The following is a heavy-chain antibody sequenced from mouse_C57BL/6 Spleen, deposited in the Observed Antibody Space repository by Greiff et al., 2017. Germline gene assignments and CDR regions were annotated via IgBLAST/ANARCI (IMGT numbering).Heavy chain of an antibody. CDR3: ARRGKWNFDV. D-gene: IGHD2-1*01. CDR2: IDPSDSYT. CDR1: GYTFTSYW. J-gene: IGHJ1*03. Sequence: QVQLQQPGAELVMPGASVKLSCKASGYTFTSYWMHWVKQRPGQGLEWIGEIDPSDSYTNYNQKFKGKSTLTVDKSSSTAYMQLSSLTYEDSAVYYCARRGKWNFDVWGTGTTVTVSS. V-gene: IGHV1-69*01.